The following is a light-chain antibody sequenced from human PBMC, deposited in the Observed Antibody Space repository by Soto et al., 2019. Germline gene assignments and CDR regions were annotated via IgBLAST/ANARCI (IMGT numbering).Light chain of an antibody. V-gene: IGKV1-9*01. Sequence: IQLTQSPSSLSASVGDRVTITCRASQGISSYLAWYQQKPGKAPKLLIYAASTLQSGFPSRFSGSGSGTDFTLTISRLQPEDFATYYCQQLNSYPPWTFGQGTKVEIK. CDR3: QQLNSYPPWT. CDR2: AAS. J-gene: IGKJ1*01. CDR1: QGISSY.